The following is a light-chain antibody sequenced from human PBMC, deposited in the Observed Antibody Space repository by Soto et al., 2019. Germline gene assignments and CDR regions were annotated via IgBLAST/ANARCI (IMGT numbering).Light chain of an antibody. CDR1: SNTIETYTL. Sequence: QSALTQPASVAGSPGQSITISCTGISNTIETYTLVSWYQQYPGEAPNLIIYEDTKRPSGVSDRFSGFKSGNTASLTISGLQRDDESDYYCSSYAAGRPSVLFGGGTKLTVL. CDR3: SSYAAGRPSVL. J-gene: IGLJ3*02. V-gene: IGLV2-23*01. CDR2: EDT.